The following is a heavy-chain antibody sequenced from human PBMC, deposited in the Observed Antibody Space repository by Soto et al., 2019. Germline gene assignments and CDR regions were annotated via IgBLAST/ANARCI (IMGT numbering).Heavy chain of an antibody. D-gene: IGHD3-10*01. CDR3: AREGITMVRAKNYYGLDV. Sequence: GGSLRLSCAASGCTFSSYDMHWVRQATGKGLEWVSAIGTAGDTYYPGSVKGRFTISRENAKNSLYLQMNSLRAEDTAVYYCAREGITMVRAKNYYGLDVWGQGTTVTVSS. CDR2: IGTAGDT. J-gene: IGHJ6*02. CDR1: GCTFSSYD. V-gene: IGHV3-13*01.